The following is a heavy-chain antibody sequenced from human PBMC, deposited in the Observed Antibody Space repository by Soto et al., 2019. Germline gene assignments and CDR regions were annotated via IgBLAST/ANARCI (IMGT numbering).Heavy chain of an antibody. CDR2: IWYDGSNK. CDR1: GFTFSSYG. Sequence: VQLVESGGGVVQPGRSLRLSCAASGFTFSSYGMHWVRQAPGKGLEWVAVIWYDGSNKYYADSVKGRFTISRDNSKNTLYLQMNSLRAEDTAVYYCARDLLTLTTGAIDYWGQGTLVTVSS. CDR3: ARDLLTLTTGAIDY. J-gene: IGHJ4*02. D-gene: IGHD4-17*01. V-gene: IGHV3-33*01.